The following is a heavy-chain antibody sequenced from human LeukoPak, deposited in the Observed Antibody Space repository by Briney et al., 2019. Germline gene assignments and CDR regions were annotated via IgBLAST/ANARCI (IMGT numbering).Heavy chain of an antibody. V-gene: IGHV3-21*01. CDR1: GFTFNTYS. D-gene: IGHD1-1*01. CDR3: ASDLQGNTTGPVGY. Sequence: GGSLRLSCAASGFTFNTYSMNWVRQAPGKGLEWVSSISSSSTYMSHADSVKGRFTISRDNAKSSLYLQMNSLRVEDTAVYYCASDLQGNTTGPVGYWGQGTLVTVSS. CDR2: ISSSSTYM. J-gene: IGHJ4*02.